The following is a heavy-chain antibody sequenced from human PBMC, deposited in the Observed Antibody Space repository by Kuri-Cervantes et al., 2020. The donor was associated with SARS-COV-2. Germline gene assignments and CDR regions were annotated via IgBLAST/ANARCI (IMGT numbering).Heavy chain of an antibody. CDR1: GGSLSSGDYY. J-gene: IGHJ4*02. Sequence: LRLSGTVSGGSLSSGDYYWTWVRQPPGKGLEWIGNIYYSGSASYNPSLKSRLAMSLDMSKSQFSLKLNSVTAADTAVYYCARDYYDSSYFDYWGQGTLVTVSS. CDR2: IYYSGSA. CDR3: ARDYYDSSYFDY. V-gene: IGHV4-30-4*08. D-gene: IGHD3-22*01.